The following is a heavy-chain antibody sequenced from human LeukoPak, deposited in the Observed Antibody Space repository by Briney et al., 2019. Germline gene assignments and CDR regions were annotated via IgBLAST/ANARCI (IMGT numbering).Heavy chain of an antibody. D-gene: IGHD6-13*01. J-gene: IGHJ4*02. V-gene: IGHV4-39*07. Sequence: PSETLSLTCTVSGGSISSSSYYWGWIRQPPGKGLEWIGSIYYSGSTYYNPSLKSRVTISVDTSKNQFSLKLSSVTAADTAVYYCARGRIAAAGCDYWGQGTLVTVSS. CDR2: IYYSGST. CDR3: ARGRIAAAGCDY. CDR1: GGSISSSSYY.